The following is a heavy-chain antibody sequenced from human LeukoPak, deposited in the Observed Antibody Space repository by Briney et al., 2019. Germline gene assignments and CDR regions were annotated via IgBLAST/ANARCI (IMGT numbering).Heavy chain of an antibody. J-gene: IGHJ6*03. D-gene: IGHD2-15*01. CDR1: GFTFSSYS. CDR2: ISSSSSYI. V-gene: IGHV3-21*01. CDR3: ARDRRGYCSGGSCYYYYYYMDV. Sequence: PGGSLRLSCAASGFTFSSYSMNWVRQAPGKGLEWVSSISSSSSYIYYADSVKGRFTISRDNAKNSLYLQMNSLRAEDTAVYYCARDRRGYCSGGSCYYYYYYMDVWGKGTTVTVSS.